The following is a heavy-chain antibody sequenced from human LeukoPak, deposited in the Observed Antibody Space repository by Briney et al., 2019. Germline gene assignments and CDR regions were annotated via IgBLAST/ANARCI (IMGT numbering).Heavy chain of an antibody. D-gene: IGHD3-10*01. Sequence: GGSLRLSCAASGFTFSDYYMSWIRQAPGKGLEWVSYISSSGSTIYYADSVKGRFTISRDNAKNSLYLQMNSLRAEDTALYYCARDPALITMVRGVIKNYFDYWGQGTLVTVSS. CDR2: ISSSGSTI. CDR3: ARDPALITMVRGVIKNYFDY. J-gene: IGHJ4*02. CDR1: GFTFSDYY. V-gene: IGHV3-11*04.